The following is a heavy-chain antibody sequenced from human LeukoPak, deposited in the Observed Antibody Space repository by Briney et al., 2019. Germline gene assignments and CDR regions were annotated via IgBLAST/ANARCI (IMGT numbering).Heavy chain of an antibody. CDR2: ISGSGGST. D-gene: IGHD1-14*01. CDR1: GFTFSDYY. V-gene: IGHV3-23*01. J-gene: IGHJ4*02. Sequence: PGGSLRLSCAASGFTFSDYYMSWIRQAPGKGLGWVSAISGSGGSTNYADSVKGRFTISRDNSKNTLYLQMNSLRAEDTAVYYCAKGSDHLPDEPFDYWGQGTLVTVSS. CDR3: AKGSDHLPDEPFDY.